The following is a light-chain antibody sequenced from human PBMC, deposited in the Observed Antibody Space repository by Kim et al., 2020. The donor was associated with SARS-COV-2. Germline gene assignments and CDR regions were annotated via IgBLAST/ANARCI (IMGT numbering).Light chain of an antibody. CDR2: DAS. V-gene: IGKV3-11*01. CDR3: QQRSDRPRIT. J-gene: IGKJ5*01. Sequence: SPGERATRSSSGSQSVISCFAWYQQKPGQAPTLLIYDASYRATGSPARCSGSGSWTDFTPTISSRVPEDFAVYYCQQRSDRPRITFGQGTRLEIK. CDR1: QSVISC.